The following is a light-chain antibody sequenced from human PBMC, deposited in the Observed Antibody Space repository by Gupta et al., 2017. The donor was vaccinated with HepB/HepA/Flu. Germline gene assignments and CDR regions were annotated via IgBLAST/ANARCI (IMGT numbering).Light chain of an antibody. CDR1: QTISTY. J-gene: IGKJ2*04. V-gene: IGKV1-39*01. Sequence: DIQMTQSPSSLSASVGDRVTITCRASQTISTYLNWYQQKPGKAPKLLISAASSLHSGVPSRFNGSGSGTDFTLSISRLQPEDFATYYCQQSDSALCSFGQGTKVEIK. CDR3: QQSDSALCS. CDR2: AAS.